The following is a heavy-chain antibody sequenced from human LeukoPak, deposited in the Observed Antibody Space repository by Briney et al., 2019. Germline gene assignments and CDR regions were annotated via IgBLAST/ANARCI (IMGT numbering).Heavy chain of an antibody. V-gene: IGHV4-38-2*02. CDR2: IYHSGST. D-gene: IGHD2-21*02. J-gene: IGHJ4*02. CDR1: GYSISSGYY. CDR3: ARLNCGGDCYCDY. Sequence: KPSETLSLTCTVSGYSISSGYYWGWIRQPPGKGLEWIGSIYHSGSTYYNPSLKSRVTISVDTSKNQFSLKLSSVTAADTAVYYCARLNCGGDCYCDYWGQGTLVTVSS.